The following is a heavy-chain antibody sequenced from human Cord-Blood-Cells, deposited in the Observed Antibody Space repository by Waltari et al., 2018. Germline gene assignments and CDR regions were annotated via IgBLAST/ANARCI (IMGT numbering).Heavy chain of an antibody. D-gene: IGHD3-9*01. J-gene: IGHJ6*03. CDR3: ARSPSYYDILTGYYYYYYMDV. CDR2: ISAYNGNT. V-gene: IGHV1-18*01. Sequence: PGQGLEWMGWISAYNGNTNYAQKLQGRVTMTTDTSTSTAYMELRSLRSDDTAVYYCARSPSYYDILTGYYYYYYMDVWGKGTTVTVSS.